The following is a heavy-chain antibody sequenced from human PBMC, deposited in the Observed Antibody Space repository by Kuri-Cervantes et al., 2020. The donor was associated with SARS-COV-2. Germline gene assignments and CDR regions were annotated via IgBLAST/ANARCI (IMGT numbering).Heavy chain of an antibody. CDR2: INHSGST. D-gene: IGHD2-2*01. V-gene: IGHV4-34*01. CDR1: GGSFSGYY. CDR3: ARGYCSSTSCQKIYYYYGMDV. Sequence: SETLSLTCAVYGGSFSGYYWSWIRQPPGRGLERIGEINHSGSTNYNPSLKSRVTISVDTSKNQFSLKLSSVTAADTAVYYCARGYCSSTSCQKIYYYYGMDVWGQGTTVTVSS. J-gene: IGHJ6*02.